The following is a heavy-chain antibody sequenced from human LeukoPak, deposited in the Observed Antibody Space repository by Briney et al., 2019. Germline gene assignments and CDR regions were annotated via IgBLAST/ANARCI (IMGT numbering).Heavy chain of an antibody. CDR3: AKERELVVTGNYFDY. Sequence: GGSLRLSCAASGFTFSSFAMSWVRHAPGEGREWVSVISGSGGGTYYADSVKGRFTISRDNSKNTLYLQMNSLRAEDTAVYYCAKERELVVTGNYFDYWGQGTLVTVSS. D-gene: IGHD6-19*01. J-gene: IGHJ4*02. V-gene: IGHV3-23*01. CDR1: GFTFSSFA. CDR2: ISGSGGGT.